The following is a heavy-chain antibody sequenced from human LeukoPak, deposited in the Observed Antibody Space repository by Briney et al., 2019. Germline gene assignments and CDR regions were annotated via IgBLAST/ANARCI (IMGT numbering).Heavy chain of an antibody. CDR3: ARDPARVTMVRGVIITSDY. V-gene: IGHV3-7*01. Sequence: GGSLRLSCAASGFTFSSYWMSWVRQAPGKGLEWVANIKQDGSEKYYVDSVKGRFTISRDNAKNSLYLQMNSLRAEDTAAYYCARDPARVTMVRGVIITSDYWGQGTLVTVSS. J-gene: IGHJ4*02. D-gene: IGHD3-10*01. CDR1: GFTFSSYW. CDR2: IKQDGSEK.